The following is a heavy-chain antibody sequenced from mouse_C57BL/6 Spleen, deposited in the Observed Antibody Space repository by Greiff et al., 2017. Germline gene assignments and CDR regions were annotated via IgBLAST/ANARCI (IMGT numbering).Heavy chain of an antibody. V-gene: IGHV1-80*01. J-gene: IGHJ4*01. CDR1: GYAFSSYW. CDR2: IYPGDGDT. CDR3: ASDYGSSIYAMDY. D-gene: IGHD1-1*01. Sequence: QVQLQQSGAELVKPGASVKISCKASGYAFSSYWMNWVKQRPGKGLEWIGQIYPGDGDTNYNGKLKGKATLTADKSSSTAYMQLSSLTSEDSAVYFGASDYGSSIYAMDYWGQGTSVTVSS.